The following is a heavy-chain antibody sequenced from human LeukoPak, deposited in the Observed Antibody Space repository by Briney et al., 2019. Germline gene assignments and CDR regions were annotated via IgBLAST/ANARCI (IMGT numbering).Heavy chain of an antibody. CDR1: GYTFTSYY. D-gene: IGHD3-22*01. CDR2: INPSGGST. CDR3: ARVSNYYDSSGKNYNYYFDY. Sequence: ASVKVSCKASGYTFTSYYMHWVRQAPGQGLEWMGIINPSGGSTSYAQKFQGRVTITADKSTSTAYMELSSLRSEDTAVYYCARVSNYYDSSGKNYNYYFDYWGQGTLVTVSS. J-gene: IGHJ4*02. V-gene: IGHV1-46*01.